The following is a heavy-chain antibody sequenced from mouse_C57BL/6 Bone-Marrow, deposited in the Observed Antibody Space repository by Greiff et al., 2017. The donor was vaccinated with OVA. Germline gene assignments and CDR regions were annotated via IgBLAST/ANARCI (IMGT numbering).Heavy chain of an antibody. J-gene: IGHJ4*01. CDR1: GYTFTSYW. CDR2: IDPSDSYT. V-gene: IGHV1-50*01. Sequence: QVQLQQPGAELVKPGASVKLSCKASGYTFTSYWMQWVKQRPGQGLEWIGEIDPSDSYTNYNQKFKGKATLTVDTSSSTAYMQLSSLTSEDSAVYYCARDYSGPYAMDYWGQGTSVTVSS. D-gene: IGHD1-2*01. CDR3: ARDYSGPYAMDY.